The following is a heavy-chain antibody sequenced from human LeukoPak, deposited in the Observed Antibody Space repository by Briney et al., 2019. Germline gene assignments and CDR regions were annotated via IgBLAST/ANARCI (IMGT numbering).Heavy chain of an antibody. D-gene: IGHD3-22*01. CDR3: ARAYYDSSGYPCRVDY. Sequence: GGSLRLSCAASGFTFSSYSMNWVRQAPGKGLEWVSSISSSSSYIYYADSVKGRFTISRDNAKNSLYLQRNSLRAEDTAVYYCARAYYDSSGYPCRVDYWGQGTLVTASS. CDR1: GFTFSSYS. V-gene: IGHV3-21*01. J-gene: IGHJ4*02. CDR2: ISSSSSYI.